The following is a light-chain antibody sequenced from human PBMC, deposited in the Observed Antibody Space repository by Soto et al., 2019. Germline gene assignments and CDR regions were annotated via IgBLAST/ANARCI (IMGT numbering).Light chain of an antibody. CDR1: SSDVGGYNY. CDR3: SSYTSSSTLYV. J-gene: IGLJ1*01. V-gene: IGLV2-14*01. Sequence: QSVLTQPASVSGSPGQSITISCTGTSSDVGGYNYVSWYQQHPGKAPKLMIYEVSNRPSGVSNRFSGSKSGNTASLTISGLQAEDEADYYCSSYTSSSTLYVFGTGTRSP. CDR2: EVS.